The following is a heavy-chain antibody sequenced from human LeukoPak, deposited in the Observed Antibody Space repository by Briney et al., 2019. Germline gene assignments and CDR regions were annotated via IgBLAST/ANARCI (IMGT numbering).Heavy chain of an antibody. CDR1: GGSISSSYSY. D-gene: IGHD3/OR15-3a*01. CDR3: ARQTGSGLFILP. V-gene: IGHV4-39*01. Sequence: SETLSLTCTVSGGSISSSYSYWGWIRQPPGMGLEWIGSIYYTGNTYYNASLKSQVSISIDTSKNQFSLKLTSVTAADTAVYYCARQTGSGLFILPGGQGTLVTVSS. CDR2: IYYTGNT. J-gene: IGHJ4*02.